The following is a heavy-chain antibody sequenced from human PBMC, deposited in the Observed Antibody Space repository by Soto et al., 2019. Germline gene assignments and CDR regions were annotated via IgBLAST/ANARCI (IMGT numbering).Heavy chain of an antibody. V-gene: IGHV3-30*18. Sequence: GWSLRLSCADSVFTFSIYGMHWFRQAPLNGLERVALISYDGSTKFYADSVKGRFTISRDNSKSTLNLEMNSLSAEDTAVYFCSKDAKKYHYYNHGMDVWGQATTVTVSS. J-gene: IGHJ6*02. CDR1: VFTFSIYG. CDR2: ISYDGSTK. D-gene: IGHD2-2*01. CDR3: SKDAKKYHYYNHGMDV.